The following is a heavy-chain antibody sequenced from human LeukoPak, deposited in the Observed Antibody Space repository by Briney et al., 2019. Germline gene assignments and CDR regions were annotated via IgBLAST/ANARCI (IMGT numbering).Heavy chain of an antibody. CDR2: ISGSGGST. Sequence: LTGGSLRLSCAASGFTFSSYAMSWVRQAPGKGLEWVSAISGSGGSTYYADSVKGRFTISRDNSENTLYLQMNSLRAEDTAVYYCAEDRGSTMRGPDAFDIWGQGTMVTVSS. V-gene: IGHV3-23*01. CDR3: AEDRGSTMRGPDAFDI. CDR1: GFTFSSYA. J-gene: IGHJ3*02. D-gene: IGHD3-22*01.